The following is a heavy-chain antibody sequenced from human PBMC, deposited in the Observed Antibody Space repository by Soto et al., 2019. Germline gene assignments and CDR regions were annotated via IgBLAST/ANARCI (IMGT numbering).Heavy chain of an antibody. J-gene: IGHJ5*02. D-gene: IGHD3-22*01. Sequence: SETLSLTCTVSGGSISSYYWSWIRQPAGKGLEWIGRIYTSGSTNYNPSLKSRVTMSVDTSKNQFSLKLSSVTAADTAVYYCARVRDYDSSGYYAVSWFDPWRQGXLVTV. CDR2: IYTSGST. CDR3: ARVRDYDSSGYYAVSWFDP. V-gene: IGHV4-4*07. CDR1: GGSISSYY.